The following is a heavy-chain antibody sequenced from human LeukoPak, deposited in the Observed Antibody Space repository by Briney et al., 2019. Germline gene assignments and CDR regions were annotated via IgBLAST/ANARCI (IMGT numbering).Heavy chain of an antibody. CDR3: SKSAVAGTHYYYYDMDV. CDR1: GSNFGSYG. CDR2: ISYDGSHE. Sequence: PGGSLRLSCAASGSNFGSYGMHWVRQAPGKGLEWVAVISYDGSHEYYADSVKGRFTISRDSSRNTLYLQMDSLRPEDTAMYYCSKSAVAGTHYYYYDMDVWGQGTTVTVSS. V-gene: IGHV3-30*18. D-gene: IGHD6-19*01. J-gene: IGHJ6*02.